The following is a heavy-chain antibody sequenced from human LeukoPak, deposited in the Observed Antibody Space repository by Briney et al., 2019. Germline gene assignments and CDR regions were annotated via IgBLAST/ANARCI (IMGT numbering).Heavy chain of an antibody. D-gene: IGHD2-2*01. CDR2: TNPSTGGT. Sequence: ASVKLSCTISVYTFTVSYVHRVSQVPGQGLEWMGWTNPSTGGTKSAQQFEGRVTMTRDTSNTTGYLELRSLRLDDTATYYCARVGAFCSITTCHEFDHWGQGTLVIVSS. CDR1: VYTFTVSY. J-gene: IGHJ4*02. CDR3: ARVGAFCSITTCHEFDH. V-gene: IGHV1-2*02.